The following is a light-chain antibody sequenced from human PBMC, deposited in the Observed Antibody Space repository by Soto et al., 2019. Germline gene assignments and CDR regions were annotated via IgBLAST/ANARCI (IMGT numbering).Light chain of an antibody. Sequence: QAVVTQPPSASGTPGQRVTISCSGSDSNIGSNGVNWYQHLPGMAPKLLTHSNDHRPSRVADRFSGSKSGTSASLAISGLQSEDEADYYCAAWDDILNGWVFGGGTKLTVL. CDR3: AAWDDILNGWV. V-gene: IGLV1-44*01. J-gene: IGLJ3*02. CDR2: SND. CDR1: DSNIGSNG.